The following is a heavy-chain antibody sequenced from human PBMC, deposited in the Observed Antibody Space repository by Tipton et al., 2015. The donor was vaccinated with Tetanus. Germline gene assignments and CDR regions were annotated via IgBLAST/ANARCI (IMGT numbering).Heavy chain of an antibody. CDR1: RGSINSGTFY. Sequence: TLSLTCTVSRGSINSGTFYWDWIRQPPGKGLEWIGNIYYNGNMLENPSLKGRVTLSLDKSKNQFSLKLRSVTAADTAIYFCASLCSSSACDSPSLDYWGQGTRVTVSA. D-gene: IGHD2-2*01. V-gene: IGHV4-39*01. CDR3: ASLCSSSACDSPSLDY. J-gene: IGHJ4*02. CDR2: IYYNGNM.